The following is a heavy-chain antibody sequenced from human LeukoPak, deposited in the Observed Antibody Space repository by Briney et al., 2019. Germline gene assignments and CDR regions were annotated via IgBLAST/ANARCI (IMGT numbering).Heavy chain of an antibody. Sequence: QPGGSLRLSCAASGITVSSNYMSWVRQAPGKGLEWVSVMYSGGNTYYADSVKGRFTISRDKSKNTLYLQMNSLRAEDTAVYYCARGDILTGYPFDYWGQGTLVTVSS. CDR1: GITVSSNY. CDR2: MYSGGNT. V-gene: IGHV3-53*01. D-gene: IGHD3-9*01. J-gene: IGHJ4*02. CDR3: ARGDILTGYPFDY.